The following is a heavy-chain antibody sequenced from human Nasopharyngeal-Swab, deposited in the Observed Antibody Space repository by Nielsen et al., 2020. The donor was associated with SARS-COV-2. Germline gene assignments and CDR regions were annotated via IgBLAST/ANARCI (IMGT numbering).Heavy chain of an antibody. Sequence: SVQVSCKASGGTFNNYAINWVRQAPGQGLEWMGGIIPIFGTGKYAQKFQGRVTITADESTSTAYMELSSLRSEDTAVYYCARVVRYCSSTSCYFFDYWGQGTLVTVSS. V-gene: IGHV1-69*13. CDR1: GGTFNNYA. D-gene: IGHD2-2*01. CDR2: IIPIFGTG. J-gene: IGHJ4*02. CDR3: ARVVRYCSSTSCYFFDY.